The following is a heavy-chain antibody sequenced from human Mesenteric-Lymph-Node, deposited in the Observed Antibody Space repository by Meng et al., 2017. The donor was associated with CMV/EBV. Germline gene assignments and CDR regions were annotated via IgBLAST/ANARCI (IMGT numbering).Heavy chain of an antibody. J-gene: IGHJ5*02. CDR3: ARDSYYYGSGSSDWFDP. CDR1: GGSISSSSYY. CDR2: IYYSGST. Sequence: GSLRLSCTVSGGSISSSSYYWGWLRPPPGKGLEWIGSIYYSGSTYYHPSLKSRVTISVDTFKNQFSLKLSSVTAADTAVYYCARDSYYYGSGSSDWFDPWGQGTLVTVSS. D-gene: IGHD3-10*01. V-gene: IGHV4-39*07.